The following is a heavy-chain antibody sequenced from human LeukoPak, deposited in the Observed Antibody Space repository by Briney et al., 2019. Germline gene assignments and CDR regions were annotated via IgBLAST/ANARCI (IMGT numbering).Heavy chain of an antibody. CDR3: AGHQRHYGSGSYSANWFDP. CDR1: GYSISSGYN. Sequence: SETLSLTCTVSGYSISSGYNWGWIRQPPGEGLGGIGIIYHSGSTYYNPSLKSRVTISVDTSKNQFSLKLSSVTAADTAVYYCAGHQRHYGSGSYSANWFDPWGQGTLVTVSS. D-gene: IGHD3-10*01. J-gene: IGHJ5*02. V-gene: IGHV4-38-2*02. CDR2: IYHSGST.